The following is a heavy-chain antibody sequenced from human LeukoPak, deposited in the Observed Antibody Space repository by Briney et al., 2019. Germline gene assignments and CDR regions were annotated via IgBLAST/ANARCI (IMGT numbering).Heavy chain of an antibody. V-gene: IGHV3-64D*06. CDR3: VRDVDYYASGSHLGYFDY. Sequence: PGGSLRLSCSASGFTFTGYAMHWVRQAPGKGLEYVSGIGGDGFSAFYADSMKDRVTISKDNSKSTVHLQMTSLRVEDTAVYFCVRDVDYYASGSHLGYFDYWGQGTLVTVSS. J-gene: IGHJ4*02. CDR1: GFTFTGYA. CDR2: IGGDGFSA. D-gene: IGHD3-10*01.